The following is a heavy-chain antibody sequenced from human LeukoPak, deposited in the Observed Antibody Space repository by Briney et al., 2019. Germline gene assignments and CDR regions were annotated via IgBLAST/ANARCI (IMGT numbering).Heavy chain of an antibody. Sequence: GGSLRLSCAASGFKFNFYWMSWVRQAPGKGLEWVANINQDGSETYYVDSVRGRFTISRENAKNSVNLQMDSLRAEDTAVYYCARGLYDTSGWPLGAFDFWGQGTMVTVSS. D-gene: IGHD6-19*01. V-gene: IGHV3-7*05. CDR1: GFKFNFYW. CDR3: ARGLYDTSGWPLGAFDF. J-gene: IGHJ3*01. CDR2: INQDGSET.